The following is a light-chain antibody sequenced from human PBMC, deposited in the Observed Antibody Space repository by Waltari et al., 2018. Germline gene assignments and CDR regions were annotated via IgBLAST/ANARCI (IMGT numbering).Light chain of an antibody. CDR2: DAS. CDR1: QGINSA. CDR3: QQFKSFLIT. Sequence: AIQLTQSPSSLSASVGDRVTITCRASQGINSALAWYQQKPGKAPKLLIYDASSVESGVPSRFSGSGYGTDLTLTISSLQPEDFATYYCQQFKSFLITFGQGTRLEIK. V-gene: IGKV1-13*02. J-gene: IGKJ5*01.